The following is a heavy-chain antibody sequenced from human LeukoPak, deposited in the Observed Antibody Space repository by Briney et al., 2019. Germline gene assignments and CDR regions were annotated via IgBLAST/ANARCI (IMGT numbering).Heavy chain of an antibody. CDR2: IIPIFGTA. Sequence: SSVKVSCKASGGTFSSYAISWVRQAPGQGLEWMGRIIPIFGTANYAQKFQGRVTITTDESTSTAYMELSSLRSEDTAAYYCARAIAAAGTPRVFGNYYYYYMDVWGKGTTVTVSS. CDR3: ARAIAAAGTPRVFGNYYYYYMDV. CDR1: GGTFSSYA. J-gene: IGHJ6*03. D-gene: IGHD6-13*01. V-gene: IGHV1-69*05.